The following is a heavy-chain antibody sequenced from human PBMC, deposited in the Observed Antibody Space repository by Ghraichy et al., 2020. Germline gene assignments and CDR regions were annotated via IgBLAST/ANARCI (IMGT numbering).Heavy chain of an antibody. CDR1: GYTFSNYG. CDR3: ARGLLLGDGGYTDGFYP. D-gene: IGHD3-16*01. Sequence: ASVKVSCRASGYTFSNYGIAWLRQAPGQGFEWMGWISPDNGRTKYVQKFQGRVTMATDTSTNTAYMELRSLRSDDTAVYYCARGLLLGDGGYTDGFYPWGQGTLVTVSS. V-gene: IGHV1-18*04. CDR2: ISPDNGRT. J-gene: IGHJ5*02.